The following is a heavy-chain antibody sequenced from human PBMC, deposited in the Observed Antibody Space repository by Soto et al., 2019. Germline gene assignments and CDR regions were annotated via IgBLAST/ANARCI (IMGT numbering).Heavy chain of an antibody. CDR2: IYHSGTT. V-gene: IGHV4-39*01. Sequence: QLQLQESGPGLVKPSETLSLTCTVSGGSISSTSYYWGWIRQPPGKGLEWIGNIYHSGTTYYNPSPTSRVTISVDTSKNQFSLKLTSVTAADTAVYYGARHDYDSGSYVRYWGQGTLVTVSS. CDR1: GGSISSTSYY. CDR3: ARHDYDSGSYVRY. D-gene: IGHD3-10*01. J-gene: IGHJ4*02.